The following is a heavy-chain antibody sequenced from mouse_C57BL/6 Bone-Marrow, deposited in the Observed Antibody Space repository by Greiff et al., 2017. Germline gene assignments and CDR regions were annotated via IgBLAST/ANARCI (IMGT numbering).Heavy chain of an antibody. CDR2: ISNLAYSI. Sequence: EVQVVESGGGLVQPGGSLKLSCAASGFTFSDYGMAWVRQAPRKGPEWVAFISNLAYSIYYADTGTGRFTISRENAKNTLYLEMSSLRSEDTAMYYCAIYDGYYGGVAYWGQGTLVTVSA. V-gene: IGHV5-15*01. D-gene: IGHD2-3*01. CDR3: AIYDGYYGGVAY. J-gene: IGHJ3*01. CDR1: GFTFSDYG.